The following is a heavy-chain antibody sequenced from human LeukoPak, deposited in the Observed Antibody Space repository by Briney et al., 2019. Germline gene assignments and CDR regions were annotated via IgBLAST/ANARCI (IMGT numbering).Heavy chain of an antibody. Sequence: SGTLSLTCAVSGGSISSSNWWSWVRQPPGKGLEWIGEIYHSGSTNYNPSLKSRVTISVDKSKNQFSLKLSSVTAADTAVYYCARKGAYFSSTSCYVGVDYWGQGTLVTVSS. CDR3: ARKGAYFSSTSCYVGVDY. D-gene: IGHD2-2*01. V-gene: IGHV4-4*02. CDR1: GGSISSSNW. CDR2: IYHSGST. J-gene: IGHJ4*02.